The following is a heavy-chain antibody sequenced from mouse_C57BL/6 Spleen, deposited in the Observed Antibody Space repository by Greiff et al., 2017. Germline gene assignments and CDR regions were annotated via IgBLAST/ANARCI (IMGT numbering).Heavy chain of an antibody. CDR1: GYTFTSYW. CDR2: IYPGSGST. CDR3: ARYYSNYEAWFAY. Sequence: QVQLQQSGAELVKPGASVKMSCKASGYTFTSYWITWVKQRPGQGLEWIGDIYPGSGSTNYNGKFKSKATLTVDTSSSTAYMQLSSLTSEDSAVYYCARYYSNYEAWFAYWGQGTLVTVSA. V-gene: IGHV1-55*01. J-gene: IGHJ3*01. D-gene: IGHD2-5*01.